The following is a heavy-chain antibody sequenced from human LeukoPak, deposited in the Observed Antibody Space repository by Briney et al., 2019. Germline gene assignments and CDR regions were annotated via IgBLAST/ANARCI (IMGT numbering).Heavy chain of an antibody. CDR2: INPNTGGT. D-gene: IGHD3-16*01. V-gene: IGHV1-2*02. Sequence: ASVKVSCKTSGYTFSVYYIQWVRQAPRLGLEWMGWINPNTGGTNYAEKFKGRVTMTRDTSISTAYMEVTRLKSDDTAIYYCARDLGFDSWGQGTLVTVSS. CDR3: ARDLGFDS. J-gene: IGHJ4*02. CDR1: GYTFSVYY.